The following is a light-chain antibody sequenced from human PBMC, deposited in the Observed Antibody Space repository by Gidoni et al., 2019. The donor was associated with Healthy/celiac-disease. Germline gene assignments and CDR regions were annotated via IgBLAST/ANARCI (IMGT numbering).Light chain of an antibody. V-gene: IGKV4-1*01. Sequence: DIVMTKSPDPLAGSLGERATINCKSSQSVLYSSKNKNYLAWYQQKPGQPPKLLIYWASTRRSGVPDRFSGSGSGTDFTLTISSLQAEDVAVYYCQQYYSTPFTFGPGTKVDIK. CDR3: QQYYSTPFT. CDR1: QSVLYSSKNKNY. J-gene: IGKJ3*01. CDR2: WAS.